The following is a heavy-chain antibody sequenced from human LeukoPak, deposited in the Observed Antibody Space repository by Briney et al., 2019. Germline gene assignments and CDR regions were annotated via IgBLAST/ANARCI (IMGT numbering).Heavy chain of an antibody. D-gene: IGHD5-18*01. Sequence: GRSLRLSCAASGFTFSGYAMHWVRQAPGKGLEWVAVISYDGSNKYYADSVKGRFTISRDNSKNTLYLQMNSLRAEDTAVYYCARDTDTAMVTYDYWGQGTLVTVSS. CDR2: ISYDGSNK. J-gene: IGHJ4*02. CDR1: GFTFSGYA. V-gene: IGHV3-30*04. CDR3: ARDTDTAMVTYDY.